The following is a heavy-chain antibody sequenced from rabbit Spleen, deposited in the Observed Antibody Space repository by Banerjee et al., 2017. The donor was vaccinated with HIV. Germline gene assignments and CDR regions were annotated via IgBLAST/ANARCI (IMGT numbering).Heavy chain of an antibody. D-gene: IGHD1-1*01. J-gene: IGHJ6*01. CDR3: ARDTSSSFSSYGMDL. Sequence: QSLEGSGGDLVKPGASLTLTCIASGVSFSGNSYMCWVRQAPGKGLEWIACIDTGSSGFTYFASWAKGRFTISKTSSTTVTLQMTSLTAADTATYFCARDTSSSFSSYGMDLWGPGTLVTV. CDR2: IDTGSSGFT. CDR1: GVSFSGNSY. V-gene: IGHV1S40*01.